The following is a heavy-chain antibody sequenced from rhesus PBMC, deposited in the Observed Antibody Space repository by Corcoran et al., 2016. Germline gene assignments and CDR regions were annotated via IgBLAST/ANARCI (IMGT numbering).Heavy chain of an antibody. CDR1: GCSTIRSYW. CDR2: IYWSGRST. CDR3: ARWYSSGYDSFDS. V-gene: IGHV4-93*02. D-gene: IGHD6-31*01. Sequence: QVQLQESCPGVVKPSETLSLTCAVSGCSTIRSYWSWILQLPGTGLKWIGGIYWSGRSTESHPSLTRRVTMSLDTAKDLLSLKLISVTAAGTAIYYCARWYSSGYDSFDSWGQGVLVTVSS. J-gene: IGHJ4*01.